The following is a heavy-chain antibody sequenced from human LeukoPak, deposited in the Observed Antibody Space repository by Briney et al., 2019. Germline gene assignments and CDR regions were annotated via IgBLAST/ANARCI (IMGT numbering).Heavy chain of an antibody. V-gene: IGHV3-23*01. Sequence: PGGSLRLSCAASGFTFSSYAMSWVRRAPGKGLEWVSAISGSGGSTYYADSVKGRFTISRDNSKNTLYLQMNSLRAEDTAVYYCAKDLTLGDFCFDYWGQGTLVTVSS. CDR3: AKDLTLGDFCFDY. D-gene: IGHD3-3*01. J-gene: IGHJ4*02. CDR2: ISGSGGST. CDR1: GFTFSSYA.